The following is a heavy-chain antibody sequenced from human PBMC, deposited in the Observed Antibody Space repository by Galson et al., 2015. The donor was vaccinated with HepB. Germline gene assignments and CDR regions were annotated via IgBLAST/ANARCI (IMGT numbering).Heavy chain of an antibody. D-gene: IGHD3-10*01. CDR3: AKAPGDILYYMDV. CDR1: GFTFSSSL. V-gene: IGHV3-23*01. J-gene: IGHJ6*03. CDR2: ITEGGGST. Sequence: SLRLSCAASGFTFSSSLMTWVRQAPGKGLEWVSVITEGGGSTYYADSVRGRFIVSRDNSKNAPYLQMNSLRVEDTAVYYCAKAPGDILYYMDVWGKGTTVTVSS.